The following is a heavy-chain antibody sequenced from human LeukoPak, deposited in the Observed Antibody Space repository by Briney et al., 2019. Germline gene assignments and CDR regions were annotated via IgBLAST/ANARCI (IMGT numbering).Heavy chain of an antibody. CDR3: ATDLWIAVAGSG. J-gene: IGHJ4*02. CDR2: IKSKTDGGTT. CDR1: GFTFSNSW. D-gene: IGHD6-19*01. Sequence: GGSVRLSCAASGFTFSNSWMSWVRQAPGKGLEWVGRIKSKTDGGTTDYAAPVKGRFTISRDDSKNTLYLQMNSLKTEDTAVYYCATDLWIAVAGSGWGQGTLVTVSS. V-gene: IGHV3-15*01.